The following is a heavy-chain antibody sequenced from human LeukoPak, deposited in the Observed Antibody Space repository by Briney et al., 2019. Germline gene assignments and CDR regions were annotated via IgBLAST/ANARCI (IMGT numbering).Heavy chain of an antibody. CDR1: GFTFSSYG. D-gene: IGHD1-20*01. CDR3: ARGAITGRSYFDY. V-gene: IGHV3-33*01. Sequence: PGRSLRLSCAASGFTFSSYGMHWVRQAPGKGLEWVAVIWYDGSNKYYADSVKGRFTISRDNSKNTLFLQMNSLGAEDTAVYYCARGAITGRSYFDYWGQGTLVTVS. CDR2: IWYDGSNK. J-gene: IGHJ4*02.